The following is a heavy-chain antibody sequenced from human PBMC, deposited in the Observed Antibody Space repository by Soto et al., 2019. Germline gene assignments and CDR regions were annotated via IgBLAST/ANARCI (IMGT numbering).Heavy chain of an antibody. CDR1: GFTFNTHS. J-gene: IGHJ4*02. V-gene: IGHV3-21*02. CDR3: ARKGADFGVVTPFDS. Sequence: EVQLVESGGGLVKPGGSLRLSFAASGFTFNTHSMNWVRQAPGKGLEWVSSISSTGSYIYYADSVKGRFTISRDNAKNSLYLQMNSLRAEDTAVYFCARKGADFGVVTPFDSWGQGVLVTVSS. CDR2: ISSTGSYI. D-gene: IGHD3-3*01.